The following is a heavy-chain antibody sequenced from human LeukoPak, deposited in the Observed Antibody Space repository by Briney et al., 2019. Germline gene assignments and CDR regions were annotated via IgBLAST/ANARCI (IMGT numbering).Heavy chain of an antibody. J-gene: IGHJ4*02. Sequence: GGSLRLSCAASGLTFSNYVMSWVRQAPGKGLEWVSVISGSGVTTYYADSVKGRFTISRDNSRNTLYLQMNSLRADDTAVYFCAKVDTGIIRRYYFDYWGQGILVTVSS. CDR1: GLTFSNYV. V-gene: IGHV3-23*01. CDR3: AKVDTGIIRRYYFDY. CDR2: ISGSGVTT. D-gene: IGHD5-18*01.